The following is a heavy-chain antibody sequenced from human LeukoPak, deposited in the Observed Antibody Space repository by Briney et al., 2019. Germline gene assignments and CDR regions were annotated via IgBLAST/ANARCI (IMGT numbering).Heavy chain of an antibody. CDR3: ARSSWYGYFQH. D-gene: IGHD6-13*01. CDR1: GGSISSYY. V-gene: IGHV4-59*01. J-gene: IGHJ1*01. CDR2: IYYSGST. Sequence: SETLSLTCTVSGGSISSYYWSWIRQPPGKGLEWIGYIYYSGSTSYNPSLKSRVTISVDTSKNQFSLKLSSVTAADTAVYYCARSSWYGYFQHWGQGTLVTVSS.